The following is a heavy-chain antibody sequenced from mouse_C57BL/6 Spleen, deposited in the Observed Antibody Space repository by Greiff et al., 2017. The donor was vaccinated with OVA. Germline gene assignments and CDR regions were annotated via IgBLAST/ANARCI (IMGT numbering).Heavy chain of an antibody. D-gene: IGHD1-1*01. CDR2: ISDGGSYT. CDR3: ARDRDTGSSYFDY. Sequence: EVQLVESGGGLVKPGGSLKLSCAASGFTFSSYAMSWVRQTPEKRLEWVATISDGGSYTYYPDNVKGRFTISRDNAKNNLYLQMSHLKSEDTAMYYCARDRDTGSSYFDYWGQGTTLTVSS. V-gene: IGHV5-4*01. CDR1: GFTFSSYA. J-gene: IGHJ2*01.